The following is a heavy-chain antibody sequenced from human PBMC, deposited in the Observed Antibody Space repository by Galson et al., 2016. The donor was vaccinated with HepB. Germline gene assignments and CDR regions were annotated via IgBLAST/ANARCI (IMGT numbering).Heavy chain of an antibody. CDR1: GGSISSYF. CDR2: IYKTGST. Sequence: SETLSLTCTVSGGSISSYFWSWIRQPPGKGLEWIGCIYKTGSTHYSPSLNSRVTLSVDTSKNQFSLKLGSVTAADTAVYYCARGVTGTPYFDFWGQGALVTVSS. V-gene: IGHV4-59*01. D-gene: IGHD2-21*02. CDR3: ARGVTGTPYFDF. J-gene: IGHJ4*02.